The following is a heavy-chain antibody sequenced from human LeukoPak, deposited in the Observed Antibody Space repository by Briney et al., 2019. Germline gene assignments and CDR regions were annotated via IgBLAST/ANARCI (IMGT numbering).Heavy chain of an antibody. J-gene: IGHJ4*02. V-gene: IGHV4-34*12. Sequence: PETPCLTCADPGGSFSGYFWSWICQPLGKGLEWIWQIIHSGSITYNPSPLSGATISLEKSKNKISLNLNSVTGADTALYYCARHAGRAIRRAGVFDYWGEGTLVTVSS. CDR2: IIHSGSI. CDR3: ARHAGRAIRRAGVFDY. CDR1: GGSFSGYF. D-gene: IGHD3-10*01.